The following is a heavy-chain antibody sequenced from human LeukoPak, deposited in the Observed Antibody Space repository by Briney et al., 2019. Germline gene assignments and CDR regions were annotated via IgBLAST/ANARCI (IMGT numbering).Heavy chain of an antibody. J-gene: IGHJ2*01. V-gene: IGHV1-18*01. CDR3: ARDDPRIAVRPYWYFDL. CDR2: ISGYNGNT. Sequence: ASVKVSCKASGYTFTRYAFTWVRQAPGQGLEWMGWISGYNGNTNYAQKLQGRVTMTTDTSTSTVYMELRSLRSDDTAVYYCARDDPRIAVRPYWYFDLWGRGTLVTVSS. D-gene: IGHD6-6*01. CDR1: GYTFTRYA.